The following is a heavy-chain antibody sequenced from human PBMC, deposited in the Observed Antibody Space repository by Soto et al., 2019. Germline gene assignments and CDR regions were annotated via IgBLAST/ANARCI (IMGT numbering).Heavy chain of an antibody. CDR1: GGSISSSTSS. V-gene: IGHV4-39*02. CDR3: ARDRKDYYGSGKPYYFDY. J-gene: IGHJ4*02. Sequence: SETLSLTCTVSGGSISSSTSSLGWIRPPPGKGLEWIGSMYDSGTAYYNPSLRSRVTISVDTSKNQFSLRLSSVTAADTAVYYCARDRKDYYGSGKPYYFDYWGQGTLVTVSS. CDR2: MYDSGTA. D-gene: IGHD3-10*01.